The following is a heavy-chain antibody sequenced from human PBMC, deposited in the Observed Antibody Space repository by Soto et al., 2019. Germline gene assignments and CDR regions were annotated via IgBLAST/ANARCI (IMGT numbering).Heavy chain of an antibody. D-gene: IGHD2-2*01. J-gene: IGHJ3*02. CDR3: ARSNCSSTSCYRVAFDI. V-gene: IGHV1-2*04. Sequence: GASVKVSCEASGYTFTGYYMHWVRQAPGQGLEWMGWINPNSGGTNYAQKFQGWVTMTRDTSISTAYMELSRLRSDDTAVYYCARSNCSSTSCYRVAFDIWGQGTMVTVSS. CDR2: INPNSGGT. CDR1: GYTFTGYY.